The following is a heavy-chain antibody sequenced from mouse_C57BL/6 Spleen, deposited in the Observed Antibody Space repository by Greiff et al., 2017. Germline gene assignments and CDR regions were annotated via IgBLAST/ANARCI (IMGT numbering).Heavy chain of an antibody. D-gene: IGHD4-1*01. CDR1: GYSFTGYY. Sequence: VQLKESGPELVKPGASVKISCKASGYSFTGYYMNWVKQSPEKSLEWIGEINPSTGGTTYNQKFKAKATLTVDKSSSTAYMQLKSLTSEDSAVYYCARRGWDGVFDYWGQGTTLTVSS. CDR3: ARRGWDGVFDY. J-gene: IGHJ2*01. CDR2: INPSTGGT. V-gene: IGHV1-42*01.